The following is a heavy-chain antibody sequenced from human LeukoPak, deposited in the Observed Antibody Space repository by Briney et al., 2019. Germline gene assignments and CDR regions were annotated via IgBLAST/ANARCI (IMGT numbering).Heavy chain of an antibody. V-gene: IGHV3-11*01. CDR3: ARGGNYDYVWGSYRYTPFDY. CDR2: ISSSGSAI. J-gene: IGHJ4*02. Sequence: PGGSLRLSCAASGFTFSDYYMSWIRQAPGKGLEWVSYISSSGSAIYYADSVKGRFTISRDNAKNSLYLQMNSLRAEDTALYYCARGGNYDYVWGSYRYTPFDYWGQGTLVTVSS. D-gene: IGHD3-16*02. CDR1: GFTFSDYY.